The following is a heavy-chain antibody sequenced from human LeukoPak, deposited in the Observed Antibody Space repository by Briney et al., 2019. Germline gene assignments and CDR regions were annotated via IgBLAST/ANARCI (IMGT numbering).Heavy chain of an antibody. D-gene: IGHD4-17*01. CDR3: TRGGVPQHDYGDSPAPSFDP. V-gene: IGHV4-39*07. J-gene: IGHJ5*02. CDR1: GGSISSSSYY. Sequence: KPSETLSLTCTVSGGSISSSSYYWGWIRQPPGKGLEWIGSIYYSGSTYYNPSLKSRVTISVDTSKNQFSLKLSSVTAADTAVYYCTRGGVPQHDYGDSPAPSFDPWGQGTLVTVSS. CDR2: IYYSGST.